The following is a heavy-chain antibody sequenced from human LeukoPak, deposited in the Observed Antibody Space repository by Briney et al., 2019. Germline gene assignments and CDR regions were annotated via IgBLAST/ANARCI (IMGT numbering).Heavy chain of an antibody. CDR3: AGLIWFGSASDI. V-gene: IGHV4-61*02. Sequence: PSETLSLTCTVSGGSISSSSYYWSWIRQPAGKGLEWIGRIYTSGSTNYNPSLKSRVTISVDTSKNQFSLKLSSVTAADTAVYYCAGLIWFGSASDIWGQGTMVTVSS. J-gene: IGHJ3*02. CDR2: IYTSGST. CDR1: GGSISSSSYY. D-gene: IGHD3-10*01.